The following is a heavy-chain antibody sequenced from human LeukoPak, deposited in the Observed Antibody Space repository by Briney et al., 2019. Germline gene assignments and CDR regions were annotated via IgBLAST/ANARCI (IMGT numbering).Heavy chain of an antibody. J-gene: IGHJ5*02. V-gene: IGHV4-59*01. Sequence: PSETLSLTCTVSGGSISSYYWSWIRQPPGKGLEWIGYIYYSGSTNYNPSLKSRVTISVDTSKNQFSLKLSSVTAADTAVYYCARMLLWFGELPIPRFDPWGQGTLVTVSS. D-gene: IGHD3-10*01. CDR2: IYYSGST. CDR1: GGSISSYY. CDR3: ARMLLWFGELPIPRFDP.